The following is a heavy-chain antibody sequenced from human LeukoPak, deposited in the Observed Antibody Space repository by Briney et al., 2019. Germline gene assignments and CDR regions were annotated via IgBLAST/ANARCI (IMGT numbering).Heavy chain of an antibody. CDR3: ARSVLDGYNDFDY. Sequence: GGSLRLSCAASGFTFSSYAMSWVRQAPGKGLEWVSYISSSSSTIYYADSVKGRFTISRDNAKNSLYLQMNSLRAEDTAVYYCARSVLDGYNDFDYWGQGTLVTVSS. CDR1: GFTFSSYA. V-gene: IGHV3-48*04. CDR2: ISSSSSTI. J-gene: IGHJ4*02. D-gene: IGHD5-24*01.